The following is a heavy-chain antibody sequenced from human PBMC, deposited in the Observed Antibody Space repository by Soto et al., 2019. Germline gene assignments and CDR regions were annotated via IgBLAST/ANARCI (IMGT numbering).Heavy chain of an antibody. Sequence: QVHLVQSGAEVRKPGASVKVSCKASGYTFTSHAIHWVRQAPGQGLEWLGWINVGNDNTIYSQNFQGRVTITRDTSASTSSMELSSLRFEDTAVYYCARDFDSSGSSYSFVNCYGMDVWGQGTTVTVSS. CDR3: ARDFDSSGSSYSFVNCYGMDV. J-gene: IGHJ6*02. CDR1: GYTFTSHA. CDR2: INVGNDNT. D-gene: IGHD3-22*01. V-gene: IGHV1-3*01.